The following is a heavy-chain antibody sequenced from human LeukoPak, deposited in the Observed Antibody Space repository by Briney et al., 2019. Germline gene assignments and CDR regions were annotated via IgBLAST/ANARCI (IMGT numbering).Heavy chain of an antibody. V-gene: IGHV3-7*05. Sequence: GGSLRLSCSASGFTFSRFWMSWVRQAPGKGLEYVALIKQGGSEIFHMDSVKGRFTISRDSAKNSLYLQMDSLRVEDTALYYCAKDESTGGFAPGYFYGMGVWGQGTTVTVSS. CDR1: GFTFSRFW. CDR2: IKQGGSEI. J-gene: IGHJ6*02. CDR3: AKDESTGGFAPGYFYGMGV. D-gene: IGHD3-16*01.